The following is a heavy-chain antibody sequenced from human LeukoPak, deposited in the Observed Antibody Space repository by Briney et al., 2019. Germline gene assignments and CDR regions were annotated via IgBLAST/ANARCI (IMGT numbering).Heavy chain of an antibody. Sequence: PGGSLRLSCAASGFTFSSYGMHWVRQAPGKGLEWVSYISSSSRTIYYADSVKGRFTISRDNAKNSLYLQMNSLRAEDTAVFYCARDRGGTDDFWSGYYTGYFDYWGQGTLVTVSS. J-gene: IGHJ4*02. D-gene: IGHD3-3*01. CDR2: ISSSSRTI. CDR1: GFTFSSYG. CDR3: ARDRGGTDDFWSGYYTGYFDY. V-gene: IGHV3-48*01.